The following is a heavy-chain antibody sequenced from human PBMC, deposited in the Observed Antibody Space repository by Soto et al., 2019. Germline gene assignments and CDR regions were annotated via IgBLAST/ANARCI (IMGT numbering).Heavy chain of an antibody. CDR3: TTDSGMSPYSFDY. Sequence: PGGSLRLSCATSGFTFSKAWVGWVRQAPGKGLEWVGRIMSKTDGGTTDYAAPVKGRFTISRDDSKSTLYLQMYSLKTEDTAFYYCTTDSGMSPYSFDYWGQGTLVTVSS. CDR2: IMSKTDGGTT. D-gene: IGHD1-26*01. CDR1: GFTFSKAW. J-gene: IGHJ4*02. V-gene: IGHV3-15*01.